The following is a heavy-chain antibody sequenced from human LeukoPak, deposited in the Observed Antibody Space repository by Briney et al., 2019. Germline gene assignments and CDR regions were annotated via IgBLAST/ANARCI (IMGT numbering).Heavy chain of an antibody. J-gene: IGHJ4*02. V-gene: IGHV3-30-3*01. CDR2: ISYDGSNK. D-gene: IGHD4-17*01. CDR1: GFTFSSYA. CDR3: ARDLSYGDVGFDY. Sequence: PGASVRLSCAASGFTFSSYAMHWVRQAPGKGLEWVAVISYDGSNKYYEDSVKGRFTISRDNSKNTLYLQMNSLRAEDTAVYYCARDLSYGDVGFDYWGQGTLVTVSS.